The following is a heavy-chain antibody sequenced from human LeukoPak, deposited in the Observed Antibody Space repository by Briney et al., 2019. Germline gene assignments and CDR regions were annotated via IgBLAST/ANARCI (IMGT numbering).Heavy chain of an antibody. CDR2: IYYSSST. CDR3: ARSITMIVTFDP. V-gene: IGHV4-30-4*02. Sequence: SATLSPTCTVSGGSISSGDYYWSWIRQPPGKGREWIGNIYYSSSTYYNPSPNTPVPVSVDTSKHHYSLTLSYPTTPLTSLSYCARSITMIVTFDPWGQGTLVTVSS. CDR1: GGSISSGDYY. D-gene: IGHD3-22*01. J-gene: IGHJ5*02.